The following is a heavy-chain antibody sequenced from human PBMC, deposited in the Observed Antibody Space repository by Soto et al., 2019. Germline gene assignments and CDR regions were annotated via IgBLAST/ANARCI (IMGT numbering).Heavy chain of an antibody. CDR1: GGSFSGYY. Sequence: QVQLQQWGAGLLKPSETLSLTCAVYGGSFSGYYWSWIRQPPGKGLEWIGEINHSGSTNYNPSLKSRVTISVDTSKNQFSLKLSSVTTADTAVYYCARGTTVTTRSFDYWGQGTLVTVSS. CDR2: INHSGST. J-gene: IGHJ4*02. V-gene: IGHV4-34*01. CDR3: ARGTTVTTRSFDY. D-gene: IGHD4-4*01.